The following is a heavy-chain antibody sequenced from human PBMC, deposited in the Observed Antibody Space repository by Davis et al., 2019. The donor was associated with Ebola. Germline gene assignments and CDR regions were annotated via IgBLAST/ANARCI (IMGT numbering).Heavy chain of an antibody. J-gene: IGHJ6*02. CDR2: IRISSAFI. D-gene: IGHD6-19*01. CDR3: AGDSGGSGWRYQYHGMDV. V-gene: IGHV3-21*01. Sequence: PGGSLRLSCAASGFTFSTYTMTWVRQAPGKGPEWVSSIRISSAFIYYADSVKGRFTVSRDNAKSSLSLQMNSLRAEDTAVFYCAGDSGGSGWRYQYHGMDVWGQGTTVTVSS. CDR1: GFTFSTYT.